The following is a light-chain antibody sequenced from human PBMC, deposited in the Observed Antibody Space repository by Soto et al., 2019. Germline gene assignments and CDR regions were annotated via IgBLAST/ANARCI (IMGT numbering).Light chain of an antibody. V-gene: IGKV1-5*01. Sequence: DIQMTQSPSALSASVGDRVTITCRASQSIKTWLAWYQRKPGRAPNLLIYDASSLQSGVPSRFSGSGSGTECTLTISSLQPDDSATYYCQQYESYSWTFGQVTKVEIK. CDR1: QSIKTW. CDR2: DAS. CDR3: QQYESYSWT. J-gene: IGKJ1*01.